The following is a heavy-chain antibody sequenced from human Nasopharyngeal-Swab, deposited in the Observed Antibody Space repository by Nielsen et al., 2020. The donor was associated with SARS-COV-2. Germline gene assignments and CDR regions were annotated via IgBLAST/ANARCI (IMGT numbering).Heavy chain of an antibody. CDR1: GFTFSSYW. Sequence: GESLKTSCSASGFTFSSYWMHWVRQLPGKGLVWVSRISTDGSGTNYADSVKGRFTVSRDNAKNTLYLQMNSLRAEDTAVYYCARREGFCSGGTCYLDYWGQGTLVTVSS. CDR3: ARREGFCSGGTCYLDY. J-gene: IGHJ4*02. CDR2: ISTDGSGT. V-gene: IGHV3-74*01. D-gene: IGHD2-15*01.